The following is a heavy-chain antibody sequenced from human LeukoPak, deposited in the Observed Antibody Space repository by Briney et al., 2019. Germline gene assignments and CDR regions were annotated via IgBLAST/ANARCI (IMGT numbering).Heavy chain of an antibody. CDR3: ARGKGVVIPFDY. Sequence: SVKVSCTASGGTFSSYAISWVRQAPGQGLEWMGRIIPILGIANYAQKFEGRVTITADKSTSTAYMELSSLRSEDTAVYYCARGKGVVIPFDYWGQGTLVTVSS. CDR2: IIPILGIA. J-gene: IGHJ4*02. CDR1: GGTFSSYA. D-gene: IGHD3-3*01. V-gene: IGHV1-69*04.